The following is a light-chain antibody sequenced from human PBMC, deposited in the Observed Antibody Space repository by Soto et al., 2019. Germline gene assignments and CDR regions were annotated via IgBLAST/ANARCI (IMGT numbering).Light chain of an antibody. J-gene: IGKJ1*01. CDR2: GAS. V-gene: IGKV3-15*01. CDR3: QQYHNWWT. Sequence: EIVVTQSPATLSVSPGEGATLSCRASQSISSNLAWYQQKPGQVPRLLIYGASTRATGIPARFSGSGSGTEFTLTISSLQSEDFAVYYYQQYHNWWTFGQGTKVEIK. CDR1: QSISSN.